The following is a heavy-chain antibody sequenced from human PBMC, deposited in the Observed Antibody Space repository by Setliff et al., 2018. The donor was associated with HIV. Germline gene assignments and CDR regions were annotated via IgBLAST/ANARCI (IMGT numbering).Heavy chain of an antibody. CDR1: GASIDSGFHY. V-gene: IGHV4-39*06. Sequence: PSETLSLTCTVSGASIDSGFHYWGWIRQSPGKGLEWIASLYSTWSTYYNPSLKGRLTKDTSRNQVALTMISMDPVDTGTYYCAHTTSYDNSGHVFHHWGQGTLVTVSS. D-gene: IGHD3-22*01. CDR2: LYSTWST. J-gene: IGHJ1*01. CDR3: AHTTSYDNSGHVFHH.